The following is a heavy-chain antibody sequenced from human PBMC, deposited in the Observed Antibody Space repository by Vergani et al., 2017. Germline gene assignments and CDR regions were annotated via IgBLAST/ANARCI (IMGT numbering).Heavy chain of an antibody. J-gene: IGHJ5*02. CDR2: IYHTGGA. D-gene: IGHD3-10*01. CDR3: VRTVALWFEETKDGGWFDP. CDR1: GYSITSGYY. V-gene: IGHV4-38-2*01. Sequence: QVQLLESGPGLLKPPETPSLTCSVSGYSITSGYYWGWIRQPPGRGLDWIGSIYHTGGAYYNPSHKTRVTVSVDTSMNQVSPILNSVPAADTAVYYCVRTVALWFEETKDGGWFDPWRQGTLVT.